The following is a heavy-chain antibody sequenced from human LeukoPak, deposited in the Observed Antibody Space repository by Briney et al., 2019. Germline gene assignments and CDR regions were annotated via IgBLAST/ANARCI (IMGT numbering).Heavy chain of an antibody. CDR2: IYYSGST. Sequence: PSETLSLTCTVSGVSISSYYWIWIRQPPGKGLEWIGYIYYSGSTNYNPSLKSRVTISIDTSTNHFSLKLSSVTAADTAVYYCARGTGDRYYYYYMDVWGKGTTVIVSS. D-gene: IGHD7-27*01. CDR3: ARGTGDRYYYYYMDV. V-gene: IGHV4-59*01. J-gene: IGHJ6*03. CDR1: GVSISSYY.